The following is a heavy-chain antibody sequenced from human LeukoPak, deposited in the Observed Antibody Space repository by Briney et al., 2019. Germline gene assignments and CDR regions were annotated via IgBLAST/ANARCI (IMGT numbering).Heavy chain of an antibody. D-gene: IGHD5-12*01. CDR2: IKQDGSEK. Sequence: GGSLRLSCAASGFTFSSYWMSWVRQAPGKGLEWVANIKQDGSEKYYVDSVKGRFTISRDNAKNSLYLQMNSLRAEDTAVYYCVRAGGYSHFDYWGQGALVTVSS. V-gene: IGHV3-7*01. CDR1: GFTFSSYW. CDR3: VRAGGYSHFDY. J-gene: IGHJ4*02.